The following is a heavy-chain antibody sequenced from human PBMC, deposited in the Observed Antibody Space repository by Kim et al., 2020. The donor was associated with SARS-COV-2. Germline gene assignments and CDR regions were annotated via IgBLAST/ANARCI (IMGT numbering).Heavy chain of an antibody. CDR1: GGSISSSSYY. D-gene: IGHD6-13*01. J-gene: IGHJ4*02. CDR3: ARVPAGYSSSWHFDY. CDR2: IYYSGST. Sequence: SETLSLTCTVSGGSISSSSYYWGWIRQPPGKGLEWIGSIYYSGSTYYNPSLKSRVTISVDTSKNQFSLKLSSVTAADTAVYYCARVPAGYSSSWHFDYWGQGTLVTVSS. V-gene: IGHV4-39*07.